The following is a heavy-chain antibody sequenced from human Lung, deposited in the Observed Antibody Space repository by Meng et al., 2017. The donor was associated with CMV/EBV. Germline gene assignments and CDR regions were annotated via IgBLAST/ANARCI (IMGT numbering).Heavy chain of an antibody. Sequence: ASXXVSXKASGYTXTGYYLHWVRQAPGQGLEWVGWINPNSAGTNYAQKFEGRVTMTRDTSISTAYMEPSRLTSDDTAVYYCARVGDCTTTTCYTPFSSPSYYFRMDVWXQGTTVTVSS. CDR1: GYTXTGYY. V-gene: IGHV1-2*02. J-gene: IGHJ6*02. CDR2: INPNSAGT. CDR3: ARVGDCTTTTCYTPFSSPSYYFRMDV. D-gene: IGHD2-2*02.